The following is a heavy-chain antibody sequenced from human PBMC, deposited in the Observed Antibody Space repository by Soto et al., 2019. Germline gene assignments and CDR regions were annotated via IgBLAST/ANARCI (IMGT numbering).Heavy chain of an antibody. J-gene: IGHJ1*01. D-gene: IGHD6-19*01. Sequence: ASVKVSCKASGYTFTSYAMHWVRQAPGQRLEWMGWINAGNGNTKYSQKFQGRVTITRDTSASTAYMELSSLRSEDTAVYYCARWGVGSGWAFQNWGQGNMGTLSS. V-gene: IGHV1-3*01. CDR1: GYTFTSYA. CDR2: INAGNGNT. CDR3: ARWGVGSGWAFQN.